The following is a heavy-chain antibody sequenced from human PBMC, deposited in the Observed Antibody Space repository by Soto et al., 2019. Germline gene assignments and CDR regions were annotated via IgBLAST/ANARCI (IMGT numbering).Heavy chain of an antibody. CDR1: GYTFISYS. V-gene: IGHV1-46*01. D-gene: IGHD3-10*01. CDR2: INPSGGST. CDR3: ARDESLDV. J-gene: IGHJ6*02. Sequence: QVQLVQSGGEVKKPGASVKVSCKASGYTFISYSMHWVRQAPGQGLEWMGIINPSGGSTTYAQKFQDRVTMTRDTSTSTVYMEVSSLRSEDTAVYYCARDESLDVWGQGTTVTVSS.